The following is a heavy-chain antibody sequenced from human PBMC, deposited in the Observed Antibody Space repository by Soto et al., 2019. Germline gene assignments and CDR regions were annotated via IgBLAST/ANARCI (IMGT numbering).Heavy chain of an antibody. CDR3: ARSPDSSGYYPRWYYYGMDV. CDR1: GGSISSSSYY. D-gene: IGHD3-22*01. J-gene: IGHJ6*02. Sequence: PSETLSLTCTVSGGSISSSSYYWDWIRQPLGKGLEWIGTIYFSGSTNYNPSLKSRVTISVDKSKNQFSLKLSSVTAADTAVYYCARSPDSSGYYPRWYYYGMDVWGQGTTVTVSS. CDR2: IYFSGST. V-gene: IGHV4-39*07.